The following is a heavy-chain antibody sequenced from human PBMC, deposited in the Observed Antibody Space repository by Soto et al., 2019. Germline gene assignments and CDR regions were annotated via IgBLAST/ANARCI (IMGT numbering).Heavy chain of an antibody. V-gene: IGHV3-48*01. CDR2: ISSSSSTI. D-gene: IGHD2-2*01. Sequence: GGSLRLSCAASGFTFSSYSMNWVRQAPGKGLEWVSYISSSSSTIYYADSVKGRFTISRDNAKNSLYLQMNSLRAEDTAVYYCARDVPAALYYYYYYMDVWGKGTTVTVSS. CDR3: ARDVPAALYYYYYYMDV. CDR1: GFTFSSYS. J-gene: IGHJ6*03.